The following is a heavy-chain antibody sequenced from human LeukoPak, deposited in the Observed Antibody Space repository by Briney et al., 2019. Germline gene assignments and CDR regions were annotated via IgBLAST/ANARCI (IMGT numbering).Heavy chain of an antibody. CDR3: ARGTGASSGYSSYFDS. J-gene: IGHJ4*02. V-gene: IGHV4-4*07. D-gene: IGHD3-22*01. CDR1: GGSMSTSY. CDR2: TYTSGIT. Sequence: SETLSLTCTVSGGSMSTSYWSWIRQPAGKGPEWVGRTYTSGITNYNPSLKSRVTMSVDTSKKQFSLNLSSVTAADTAVYFCARGTGASSGYSSYFDSWGQGTLVTVSS.